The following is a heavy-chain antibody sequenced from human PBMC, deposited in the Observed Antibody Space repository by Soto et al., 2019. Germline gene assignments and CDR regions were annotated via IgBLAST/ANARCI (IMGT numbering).Heavy chain of an antibody. V-gene: IGHV1-69*01. CDR3: AREVVAAADYLPNWFDP. CDR2: IIPIFGTA. J-gene: IGHJ5*02. D-gene: IGHD6-13*01. CDR1: GGTFSSYA. Sequence: QVQLVQSGAEVKKPGSSVKVSCKASGGTFSSYAISWVRPAPGQGLEWMGGIIPIFGTANYAQKFQGRVTITADESTSTAYMELSSLRAEDTAVYYGAREVVAAADYLPNWFDPWGQGTLVTVSS.